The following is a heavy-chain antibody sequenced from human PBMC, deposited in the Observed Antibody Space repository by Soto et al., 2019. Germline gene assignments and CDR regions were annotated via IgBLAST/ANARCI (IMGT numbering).Heavy chain of an antibody. CDR3: AKYLYGSAKSKEN. Sequence: GGSLGLSCAASGFTFSRGSMSWVRQAPGKGLEWVSAISGSGGSTYYADSVKGRFTISRDNSKNTLYLQMNSLRAEDTAVYYCAKYLYGSAKSKENWGQGTLVTAPQ. V-gene: IGHV3-23*01. CDR1: GFTFSRGS. J-gene: IGHJ4*02. CDR2: ISGSGGST. D-gene: IGHD3-10*01.